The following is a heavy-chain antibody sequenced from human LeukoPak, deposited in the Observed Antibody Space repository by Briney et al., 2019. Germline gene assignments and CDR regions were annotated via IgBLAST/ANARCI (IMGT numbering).Heavy chain of an antibody. CDR2: ITTGRGET. Sequence: ASVKVSCKASGYTFTDYALHWVRQAPGQSLEWMGWITTGRGETRYSQEFQRRITFTRDTSASTVYMDLSDLRSEDTAVYYCAKLLSNSGRFLYWGQGTLVTVSS. CDR3: AKLLSNSGRFLY. V-gene: IGHV1-3*03. CDR1: GYTFTDYA. D-gene: IGHD4-23*01. J-gene: IGHJ4*02.